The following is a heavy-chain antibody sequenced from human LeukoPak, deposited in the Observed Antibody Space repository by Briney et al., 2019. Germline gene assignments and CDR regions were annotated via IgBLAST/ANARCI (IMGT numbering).Heavy chain of an antibody. CDR3: ARAGAAAGTFDY. CDR1: GFTVSSNY. CDR2: IYSGGST. Sequence: GRSLRLSCAASGFTVSSNYMSWVSQAPGKGLEWVSVIYSGGSTYYADSVKGRFTISRDNSKNTLYLQMNSLRAEDTAVYYCARAGAAAGTFDYWGQGTLVTVSS. J-gene: IGHJ4*02. D-gene: IGHD6-13*01. V-gene: IGHV3-53*01.